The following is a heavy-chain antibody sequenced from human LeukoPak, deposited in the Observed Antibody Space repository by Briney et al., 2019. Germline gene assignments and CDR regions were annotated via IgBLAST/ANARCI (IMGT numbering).Heavy chain of an antibody. CDR3: ARARAGLLVDY. CDR1: GFTFSSYA. V-gene: IGHV3-21*01. Sequence: GGSLRLSCAASGFTFSSYAMHWVRQAPGKGLEWVSSISSSSSYIYYADSVKGRFTISRDNAKNSLYLQMNSLRAEDTAVYYCARARAGLLVDYWGQGTLVTVSS. CDR2: ISSSSSYI. J-gene: IGHJ4*02. D-gene: IGHD2-8*02.